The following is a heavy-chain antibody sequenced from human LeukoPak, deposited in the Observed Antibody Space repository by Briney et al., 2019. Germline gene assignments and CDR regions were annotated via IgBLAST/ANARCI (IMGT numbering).Heavy chain of an antibody. J-gene: IGHJ4*02. D-gene: IGHD3-9*01. CDR1: GFTFSSYS. CDR3: ARDILTGYSFDY. V-gene: IGHV3-21*01. Sequence: GGSLRLSCAASGFTFSSYSMSWVRQAPGKGLEWVSSISSSSSYIYYADSVKGRFTISRDNAKNSLYLQMNSLRAEDTAVYYCARDILTGYSFDYWGQGTLVTVSS. CDR2: ISSSSSYI.